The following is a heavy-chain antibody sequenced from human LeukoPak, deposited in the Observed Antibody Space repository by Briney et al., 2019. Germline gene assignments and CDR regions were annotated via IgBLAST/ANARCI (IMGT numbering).Heavy chain of an antibody. CDR2: ISAYNGNT. CDR1: GYTFTIYG. CDR3: ARGGYYYDSSGQKTDS. D-gene: IGHD3-22*01. J-gene: IGHJ4*02. V-gene: IGHV1-18*01. Sequence: GASVKVSCKASGYTFTIYGISWVRQAPGQGLEWMGWISAYNGNTNYAQKLQGRVTMTTDTSTSTAYMELRSLRYDDTAVYYYARGGYYYDSSGQKTDSWGQGTLVTVSS.